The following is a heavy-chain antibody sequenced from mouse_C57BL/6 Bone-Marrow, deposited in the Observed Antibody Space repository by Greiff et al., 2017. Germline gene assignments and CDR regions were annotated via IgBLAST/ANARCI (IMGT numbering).Heavy chain of an antibody. Sequence: EVKVVESGGGLVKPGGSLKLSCAASGFTFSSYAMSWVRQTPEKRLEWVATISDGGSYTYYPDNVKGRFTISRDNAKNNLYLQMSHLKSEDTAMYYCARDEVSFDYWGQGTALTVTA. V-gene: IGHV5-4*01. CDR3: ARDEVSFDY. CDR1: GFTFSSYA. J-gene: IGHJ2*01. CDR2: ISDGGSYT. D-gene: IGHD2-5*01.